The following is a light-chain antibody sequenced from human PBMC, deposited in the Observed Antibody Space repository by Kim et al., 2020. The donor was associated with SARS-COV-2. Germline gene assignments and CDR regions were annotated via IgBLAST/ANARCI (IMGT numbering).Light chain of an antibody. V-gene: IGKV1-5*03. J-gene: IGKJ4*01. CDR3: QQYNSYPLT. CDR1: QSISGW. Sequence: ASVGDRVSITCRASQSISGWLAWYQQKPGKAPKLLINTASNLESGVPSRFSGSGFGTEFTLTISSLQPDDFASYYCQQYNSYPLTFGGVTKVDIK. CDR2: TAS.